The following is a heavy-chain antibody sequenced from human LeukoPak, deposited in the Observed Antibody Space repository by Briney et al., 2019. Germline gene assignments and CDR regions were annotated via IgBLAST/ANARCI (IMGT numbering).Heavy chain of an antibody. CDR2: IVPVIGVA. CDR1: GDTLITHY. J-gene: IGHJ4*02. D-gene: IGHD3-22*01. Sequence: SVKVSCKAPGDTLITHYISWVRQAPGQGLEWVGRIVPVIGVATYAQSLQGRVIITADRSTNTAYMELSSLRFEDSAVYFCARHSSCGHYYDFDFWGQGSLVTVSS. V-gene: IGHV1-69*02. CDR3: ARHSSCGHYYDFDF.